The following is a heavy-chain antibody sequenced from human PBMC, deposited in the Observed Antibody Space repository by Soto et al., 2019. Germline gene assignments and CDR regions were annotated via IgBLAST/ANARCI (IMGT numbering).Heavy chain of an antibody. Sequence: GGSLRLSCVVSGFTFSSHWMSWVRQVPGKGLEWVASISDSGHNTYYIDSVKGRFTISRDNSKNSLFLQMNTLRAEDTAIYFCAKETTVLRFLSPHGMDVWGQGTTVTVSS. CDR3: AKETTVLRFLSPHGMDV. D-gene: IGHD3-3*01. CDR1: GFTFSSHW. CDR2: ISDSGHNT. V-gene: IGHV3-23*01. J-gene: IGHJ6*02.